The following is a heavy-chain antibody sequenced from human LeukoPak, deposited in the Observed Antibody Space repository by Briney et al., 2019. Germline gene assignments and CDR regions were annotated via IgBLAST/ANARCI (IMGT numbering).Heavy chain of an antibody. Sequence: SETLSLTYAVYGGSFSGYYWSWIRQPPGKGLEWIGEINHSGSTNYNPSLKSRVTISVDTSKNQFSLKLSSVTAADTAVYYCARAGDSGIAAAATFFDYWGQGTLVTVSS. D-gene: IGHD6-13*01. CDR1: GGSFSGYY. CDR3: ARAGDSGIAAAATFFDY. CDR2: INHSGST. V-gene: IGHV4-34*01. J-gene: IGHJ4*02.